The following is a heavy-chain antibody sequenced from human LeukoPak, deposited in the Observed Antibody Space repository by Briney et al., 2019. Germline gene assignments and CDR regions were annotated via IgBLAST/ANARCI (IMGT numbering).Heavy chain of an antibody. CDR1: GYTFTSYG. D-gene: IGHD6-13*01. Sequence: ASVKVSFKASGYTFTSYGISWVRQAPGQGLEWMGWISAYNGNTNYAQKLQGRVTMTTDTSTSTVYMELRSLRSDDTAVYYCARDRSRIAAAGIGDYWGQGTLVTVSS. J-gene: IGHJ4*02. CDR3: ARDRSRIAAAGIGDY. V-gene: IGHV1-18*01. CDR2: ISAYNGNT.